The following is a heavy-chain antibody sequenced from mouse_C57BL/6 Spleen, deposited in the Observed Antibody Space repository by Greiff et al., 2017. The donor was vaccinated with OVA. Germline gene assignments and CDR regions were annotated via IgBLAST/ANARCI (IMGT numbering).Heavy chain of an antibody. CDR1: GFTFTDYY. J-gene: IGHJ2*01. CDR3: ARYRVDYGNYYFDY. D-gene: IGHD2-1*01. V-gene: IGHV7-3*01. CDR2: IRNKANGYTT. Sequence: EVKLMESGGGLVQPGGSLSLSCAASGFTFTDYYMSWVRQPPGKALEWLGFIRNKANGYTTEYSASVKGRFTISRDNSQSILYLQMNALRAVDSATYYCARYRVDYGNYYFDYWGQGTTLTVSS.